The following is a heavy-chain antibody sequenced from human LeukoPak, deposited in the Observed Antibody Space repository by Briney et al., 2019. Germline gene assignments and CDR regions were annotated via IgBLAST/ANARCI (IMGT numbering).Heavy chain of an antibody. CDR2: ISSSGSTI. V-gene: IGHV3-48*03. CDR3: ARATAYLGMDV. CDR1: GFTFSSYE. Sequence: GGSLRLSCAASGFTFSSYEMNWVRHAPGKGLEWVSYISSSGSTIYYADSVKGRFTISRDNAKNSLYLQMNSLRAEDTAVYYCARATAYLGMDVWGQGTTVTVSS. D-gene: IGHD2-2*01. J-gene: IGHJ6*02.